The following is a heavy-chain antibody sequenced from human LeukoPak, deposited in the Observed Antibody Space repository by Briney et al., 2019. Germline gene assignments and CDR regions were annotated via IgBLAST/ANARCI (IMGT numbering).Heavy chain of an antibody. CDR1: GCTLTELS. J-gene: IGHJ4*02. CDR3: ATVKDVDIVATTTYYFDY. Sequence: ASVKVSCKVSGCTLTELSMHWVRQAPGKGLEWMGGFDPEDGETIYAQKFQGRVTMTEDTSTDTAYMELSSLRSEDTAVYYCATVKDVDIVATTTYYFDYWGQGTLVTVSS. V-gene: IGHV1-24*01. D-gene: IGHD5-12*01. CDR2: FDPEDGET.